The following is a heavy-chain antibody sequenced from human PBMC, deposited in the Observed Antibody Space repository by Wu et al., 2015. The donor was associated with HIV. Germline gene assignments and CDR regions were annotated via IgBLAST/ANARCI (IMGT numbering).Heavy chain of an antibody. D-gene: IGHD1-1*01. Sequence: QVKLVQSGAEVKKPGASVKVSCKASGFTFNNKYIHWVRQAPGQGPEWMGVINPSENRVSYSQRFQGRVTMTRDTSTSTVYMELSSLRSEDTAVYFCANRNRIGNMEAFDIWGQGTKVIVSS. CDR1: GFTFNNKY. CDR2: INPSENRV. J-gene: IGHJ3*02. V-gene: IGHV1-46*03. CDR3: ANRNRIGNMEAFDI.